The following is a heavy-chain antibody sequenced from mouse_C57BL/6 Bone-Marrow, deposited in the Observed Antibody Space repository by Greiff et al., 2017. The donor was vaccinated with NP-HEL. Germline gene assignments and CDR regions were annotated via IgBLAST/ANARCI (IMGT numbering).Heavy chain of an antibody. Sequence: EVQVVESGGDLVKPGGSLKLSCAASGFTFSSYGMSWVRQTPDKRLEWVATISSGGSYTYYPDSVKGRFTISRDNAKNTLYLQMSSLKSEDTAMYYCASPYDYDVAWFAYWGQGTLVIVSA. CDR1: GFTFSSYG. V-gene: IGHV5-6*01. CDR2: ISSGGSYT. J-gene: IGHJ3*01. CDR3: ASPYDYDVAWFAY. D-gene: IGHD2-4*01.